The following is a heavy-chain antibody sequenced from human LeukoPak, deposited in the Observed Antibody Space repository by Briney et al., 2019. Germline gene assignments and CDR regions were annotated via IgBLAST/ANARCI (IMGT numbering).Heavy chain of an antibody. Sequence: PSETLSLTCTVSGGSISSYYWSWIRQPAGKGLEWIGRIYASGITNVNHSLKSRLTMSVDSSRNQFSLNLTSVTAADTAVYYCAGSRGVGSIHLSDYYYYYVDVWGKGTMVTVSS. D-gene: IGHD1-26*01. CDR1: GGSISSYY. V-gene: IGHV4-4*07. CDR3: AGSRGVGSIHLSDYYYYYVDV. CDR2: IYASGIT. J-gene: IGHJ6*03.